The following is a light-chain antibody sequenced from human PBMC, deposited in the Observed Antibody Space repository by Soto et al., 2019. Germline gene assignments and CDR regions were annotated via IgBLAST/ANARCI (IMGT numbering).Light chain of an antibody. V-gene: IGKV3-15*01. J-gene: IGKJ1*01. CDR3: QQRSNWPPWT. Sequence: EIVMTQSPATLSVSPGERATLSCRASQSVYNNLAWYQQKPGQAPRLLIYGASTRATGIPARFSGSGSGTDFTLTISSLEPEDFAVYYCQQRSNWPPWTFGQGTKVEIK. CDR2: GAS. CDR1: QSVYNN.